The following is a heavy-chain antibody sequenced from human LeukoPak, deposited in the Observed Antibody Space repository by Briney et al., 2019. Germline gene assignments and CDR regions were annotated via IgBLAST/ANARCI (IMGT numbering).Heavy chain of an antibody. Sequence: SETLSLTCTVSGGSISSSSYYWGWIRQPPGKGLEWIGSIYYSGSTYYNPSLKSRVTLSVDTSKNQFSLKLSSVTAADTAVYYCARERDYYYDSSGYNDYWGQGTLVTVSS. CDR1: GGSISSSSYY. CDR3: ARERDYYYDSSGYNDY. CDR2: IYYSGST. J-gene: IGHJ4*02. D-gene: IGHD3-22*01. V-gene: IGHV4-39*02.